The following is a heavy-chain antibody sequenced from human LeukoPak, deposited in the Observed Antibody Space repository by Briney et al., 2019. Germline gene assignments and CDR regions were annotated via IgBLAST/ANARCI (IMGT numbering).Heavy chain of an antibody. CDR3: VKGCSYTGCYTPEC. CDR2: IWYDGSNK. D-gene: IGHD2-15*01. Sequence: PGRSLRLSCAASGFTFSSYGMHWVRQAPGKGLEWVAVIWYDGSNKYYADSVKGRFTISRDNSKNTLYMQMNSLRVEDTAVYYCVKGCSYTGCYTPECWGQGTLVTVSS. V-gene: IGHV3-33*06. J-gene: IGHJ4*02. CDR1: GFTFSSYG.